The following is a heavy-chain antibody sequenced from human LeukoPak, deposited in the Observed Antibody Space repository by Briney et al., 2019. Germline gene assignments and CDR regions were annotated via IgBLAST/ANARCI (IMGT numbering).Heavy chain of an antibody. Sequence: GESLKISCKGSGYKFNAYWIAWVRQMPWKGLEWMGIIYPDDSDTRYSPSFQGQVTISADKSVSIAYLQWSSLKASDTAMYYCARPNITSYYDSRGYDGFDVWGQGTMVIVSS. CDR3: ARPNITSYYDSRGYDGFDV. J-gene: IGHJ3*01. D-gene: IGHD3-22*01. V-gene: IGHV5-51*01. CDR1: GYKFNAYW. CDR2: IYPDDSDT.